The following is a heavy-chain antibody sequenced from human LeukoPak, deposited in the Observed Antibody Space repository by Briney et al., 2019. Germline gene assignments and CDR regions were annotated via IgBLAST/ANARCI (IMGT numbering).Heavy chain of an antibody. CDR1: GYSFTTYW. CDR2: IYPGDSDT. D-gene: IGHD3-16*01. Sequence: GESLKISCKASGYSFTTYWIAWVRQMPGKGLEWMGMIYPGDSDTRYSPSFQGQITISVDKSISIAYLQWSSLKASDTAMYYCARLKGDYMGVWGQGTLVTVSS. V-gene: IGHV5-51*01. CDR3: ARLKGDYMGV. J-gene: IGHJ4*02.